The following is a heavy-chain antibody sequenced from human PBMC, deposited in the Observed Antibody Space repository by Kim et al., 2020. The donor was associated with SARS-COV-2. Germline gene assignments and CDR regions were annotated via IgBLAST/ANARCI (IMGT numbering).Heavy chain of an antibody. CDR1: GFTFSSYS. CDR2: ISSSSSTI. CDR3: ASNPRNLRAVGWGAFDI. D-gene: IGHD1-7*01. V-gene: IGHV3-48*02. Sequence: GGSLRLSCAASGFTFSSYSMNWVRQAPGKGLEWVSYISSSSSTIYYADSVKGRFTISRDNAKNSLYLQMNSLRDEDTAVYYCASNPRNLRAVGWGAFDIWGQGTMVTVSS. J-gene: IGHJ3*02.